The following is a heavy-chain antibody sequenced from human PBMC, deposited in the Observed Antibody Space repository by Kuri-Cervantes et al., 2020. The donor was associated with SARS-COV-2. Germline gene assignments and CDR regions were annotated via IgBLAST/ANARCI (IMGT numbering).Heavy chain of an antibody. D-gene: IGHD4-11*01. CDR2: IYWDDDK. Sequence: SGPTLVKPPQTLTLTCTFSGFSLSTSGVGVGWIRQPPGKALEWLALIYWDDDKRYDPSLKSRLTISKDTSKNQVVLTMTNVDPVDTATYYCARVQATTVIADFWGQGTLVTVSS. V-gene: IGHV2-5*05. CDR1: GFSLSTSGVG. CDR3: ARVQATTVIADF. J-gene: IGHJ4*02.